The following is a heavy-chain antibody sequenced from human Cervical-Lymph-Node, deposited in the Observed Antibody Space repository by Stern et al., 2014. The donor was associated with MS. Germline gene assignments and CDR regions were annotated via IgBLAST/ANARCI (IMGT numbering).Heavy chain of an antibody. CDR2: IYPGDSDI. J-gene: IGHJ4*02. CDR1: GYSFYSYW. CDR3: ARRGVTTRFDY. Sequence: VQLVQSGAEVRKPGESLTISCLASGYSFYSYWIGWVRPMPGKGLEWMGIIYPGDSDIRYSPSFQGQVTISADKSINTAYLQWSSLKASDTAMYYCARRGVTTRFDYWGQGTLVTVSS. D-gene: IGHD3-3*01. V-gene: IGHV5-51*01.